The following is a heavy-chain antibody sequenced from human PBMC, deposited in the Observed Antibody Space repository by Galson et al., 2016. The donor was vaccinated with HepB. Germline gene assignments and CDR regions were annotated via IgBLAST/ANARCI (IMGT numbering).Heavy chain of an antibody. V-gene: IGHV2-70*11. D-gene: IGHD2-2*01. Sequence: PALVKPTQTLTLTCNFSGFSLLTDGMCVTWIRQPPGKALEWLARIYWDDEKRYSVSLKTRLTISKDASRNLVVLTMTNMDPMDTGTYYCARTRGPTKAMDYWGHGTLVTVSS. J-gene: IGHJ4*01. CDR3: ARTRGPTKAMDY. CDR2: IYWDDEK. CDR1: GFSLLTDGMC.